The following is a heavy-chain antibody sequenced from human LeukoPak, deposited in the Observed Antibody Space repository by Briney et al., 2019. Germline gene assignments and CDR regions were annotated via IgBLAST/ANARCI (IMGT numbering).Heavy chain of an antibody. Sequence: SETLSLTCSVSGGSISSSSYYWGWIRQPPGKGLEWVASVYYSGSTYYNPSLESRVTMSVDTSKNQFSLKLSSVTAADTAVYYCARQPGGYSVPFDYWGQGALVTLPS. CDR2: VYYSGST. V-gene: IGHV4-39*01. CDR1: GGSISSSSYY. J-gene: IGHJ4*02. CDR3: ARQPGGYSVPFDY. D-gene: IGHD5/OR15-5a*01.